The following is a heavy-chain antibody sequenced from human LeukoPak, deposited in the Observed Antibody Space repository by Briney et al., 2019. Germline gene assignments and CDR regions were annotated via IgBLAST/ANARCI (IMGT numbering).Heavy chain of an antibody. CDR3: ARDGAVAGGGRWFDP. CDR2: INYSGST. J-gene: IGHJ5*02. Sequence: SETLSLTCTVSSGSISTYYWSWIRQPPGKGLEWVGYINYSGSTDYNPSLKRRVTISVDTSKNQFSLKLTSVTAADTAVYYCARDGAVAGGGRWFDPWGQGTLVTVSS. V-gene: IGHV4-59*01. CDR1: SGSISTYY. D-gene: IGHD6-19*01.